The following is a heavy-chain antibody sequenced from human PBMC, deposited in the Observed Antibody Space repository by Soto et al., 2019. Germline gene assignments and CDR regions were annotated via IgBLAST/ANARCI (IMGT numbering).Heavy chain of an antibody. CDR2: ISSSSTSS. Sequence: QVLLVESGGGLVKPGGSLRLSCAASGFTFSDSYMSWIRQAPGKGLEWVSYISSSSTSSNYADSMKGRFTISRDNAKNSLYLQMNSLRAEETTVYYCARDNGGTFDYWGQGTLVTVSS. J-gene: IGHJ4*02. CDR3: ARDNGGTFDY. V-gene: IGHV3-11*05. CDR1: GFTFSDSY. D-gene: IGHD2-8*01.